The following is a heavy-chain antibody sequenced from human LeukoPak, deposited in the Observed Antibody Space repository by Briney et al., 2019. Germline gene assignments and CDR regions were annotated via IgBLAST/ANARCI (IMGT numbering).Heavy chain of an antibody. Sequence: ASVKVSCKASGYTFTGYYMHWVRQAPGQGLEWMGWINPNSGGTNYAQKFQGRVVMTTDTFTSTAYMELRSLRSDDTALYYCARVDSSGETLFDYWGQGTLVTVSS. D-gene: IGHD3-22*01. J-gene: IGHJ4*02. CDR3: ARVDSSGETLFDY. CDR1: GYTFTGYY. CDR2: INPNSGGT. V-gene: IGHV1-2*02.